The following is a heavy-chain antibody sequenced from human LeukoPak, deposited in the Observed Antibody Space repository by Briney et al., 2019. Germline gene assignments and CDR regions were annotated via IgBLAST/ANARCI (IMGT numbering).Heavy chain of an antibody. CDR1: GFSISRHY. V-gene: IGHV3-30*04. J-gene: IGHJ4*02. CDR2: ISYDGSNK. CDR3: ARAPLYYDSSGYTLDY. Sequence: PGGSLRLSCAASGFSISRHYLTWVRQAPGKGLEWVAVISYDGSNKYYADSVKGRFTISRDNSKNTLYLQMNSLRAEDTAVYYCARAPLYYDSSGYTLDYWGQGTLVTVSS. D-gene: IGHD3-22*01.